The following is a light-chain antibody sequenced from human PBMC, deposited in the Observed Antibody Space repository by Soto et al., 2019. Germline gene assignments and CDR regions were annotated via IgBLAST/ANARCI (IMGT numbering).Light chain of an antibody. Sequence: QSALTQPRSVSGSPGQSVTISCTGSRSDIGDYDLVSWYQQHPGKAPKLIIYDVNKRPSGVPVRFSGSKSGNTASLTISGLPAEDEADYYCCSYAGTFYVFGTGTKLTVL. J-gene: IGLJ1*01. CDR3: CSYAGTFYV. CDR2: DVN. CDR1: RSDIGDYDL. V-gene: IGLV2-11*01.